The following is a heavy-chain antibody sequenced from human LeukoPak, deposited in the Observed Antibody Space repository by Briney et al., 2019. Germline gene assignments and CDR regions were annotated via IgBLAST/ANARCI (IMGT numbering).Heavy chain of an antibody. D-gene: IGHD6-19*01. Sequence: GGSLRLSCAAPGLIVSDNYMNWVRQAPGKGLEWVSVMYISGHTFYADSVKGRFTISRDNSENTLYLQMNSLRVEDTAVYFCARAETYSSDRGLDFWGQGTLVTVSS. V-gene: IGHV3-53*01. CDR3: ARAETYSSDRGLDF. J-gene: IGHJ4*02. CDR1: GLIVSDNY. CDR2: MYISGHT.